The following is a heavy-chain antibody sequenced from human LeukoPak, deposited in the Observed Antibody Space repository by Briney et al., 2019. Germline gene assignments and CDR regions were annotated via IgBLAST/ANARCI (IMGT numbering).Heavy chain of an antibody. Sequence: GGSLRLSCAASGFTFNIYAMSWVRQAPGKGLEWVSAISGSGGSTYYADSVEGRFTISRDNSKNTLYLQMNSLRAEDTAVYYCAKDTANERTTVAYCNDYWGQGTLVTVSS. J-gene: IGHJ4*02. CDR2: ISGSGGST. D-gene: IGHD4-23*01. CDR1: GFTFNIYA. V-gene: IGHV3-23*01. CDR3: AKDTANERTTVAYCNDY.